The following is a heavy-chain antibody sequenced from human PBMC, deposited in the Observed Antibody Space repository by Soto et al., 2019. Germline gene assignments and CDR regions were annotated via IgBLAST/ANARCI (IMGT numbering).Heavy chain of an antibody. CDR3: ARDLSYSGIYRGFDY. D-gene: IGHD1-26*01. Sequence: EVQLVESGGGLVQPGGSLRLSCVASGFTFSSNGMNWVRQAPGKGLEWVSHISSSSSSIYYADSAKRRFTISRDNAKNSLYLQMNSLSDEDTAVYYCARDLSYSGIYRGFDYWGQGTLVTVAS. J-gene: IGHJ4*02. V-gene: IGHV3-48*02. CDR1: GFTFSSNG. CDR2: ISSSSSSI.